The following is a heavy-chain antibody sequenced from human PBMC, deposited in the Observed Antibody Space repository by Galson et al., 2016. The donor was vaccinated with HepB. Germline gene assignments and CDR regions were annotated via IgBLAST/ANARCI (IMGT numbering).Heavy chain of an antibody. Sequence: PGQGLEWMGIIKHSGGNTIYAQKFQDRITMTRDTSTSTVYMELISLRSEDTAVYYCARELDHSFYFDYWGQGTLLTVSS. D-gene: IGHD1-14*01. J-gene: IGHJ4*02. CDR3: ARELDHSFYFDY. V-gene: IGHV1-46*01. CDR2: IKHSGGNT.